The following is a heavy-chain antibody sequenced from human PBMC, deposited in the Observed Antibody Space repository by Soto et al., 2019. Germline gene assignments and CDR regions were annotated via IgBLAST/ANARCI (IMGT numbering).Heavy chain of an antibody. J-gene: IGHJ6*02. V-gene: IGHV4-39*01. D-gene: IGHD1-1*01. CDR2: IYYSGST. CDR1: GGSISSSSYY. CDR3: ASQNNPYYYYGMDV. Sequence: QLQLQESGPGLVKPSETLSLTCTVSGGSISSSSYYWGWIRQPPGKGLEWIGSIYYSGSTYYNPSLRTRVTISVDTSENQFSLKLSSVTAADTAVYYCASQNNPYYYYGMDVWGQGTTVTVSS.